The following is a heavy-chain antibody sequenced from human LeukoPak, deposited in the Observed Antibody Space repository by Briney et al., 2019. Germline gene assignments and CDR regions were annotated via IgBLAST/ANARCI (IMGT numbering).Heavy chain of an antibody. Sequence: ASVTVSCKVSGYTLTELSMHWVRQAPGKGLEWMGGFDPEDGETIYAQKFQGRVTMTEDTSTDTAYMELSSLRSEDTAVYYCATYYDSSGYTDAFDIWGQGTMVTVSS. D-gene: IGHD3-22*01. CDR2: FDPEDGET. J-gene: IGHJ3*02. CDR3: ATYYDSSGYTDAFDI. V-gene: IGHV1-24*01. CDR1: GYTLTELS.